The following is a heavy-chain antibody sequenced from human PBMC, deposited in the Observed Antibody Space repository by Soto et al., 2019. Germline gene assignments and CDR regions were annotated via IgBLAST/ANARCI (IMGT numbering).Heavy chain of an antibody. CDR3: ARPYEGGYSSNHHYYYALDV. CDR2: IVPIFGTR. J-gene: IGHJ6*02. Sequence: QVQLVQSGAEVKKPGSSGKVSCKISGGTFSRYSISWVRQAPGQGLEWMGGIVPIFGTRNYAQKFQDRVTITTDESATTAHMELSNLRSEDTAVYYCARPYEGGYSSNHHYYYALDVWGQGTAVTVSS. D-gene: IGHD3-22*01. V-gene: IGHV1-69*01. CDR1: GGTFSRYS.